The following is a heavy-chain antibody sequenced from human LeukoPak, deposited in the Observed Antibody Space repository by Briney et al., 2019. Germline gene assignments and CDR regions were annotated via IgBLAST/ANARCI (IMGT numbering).Heavy chain of an antibody. J-gene: IGHJ6*03. V-gene: IGHV3-21*01. CDR1: GFTFSSYS. CDR3: ARYCSSTSCRNYYYYYMDV. Sequence: GGSLRLSCAASGFTFSSYSMNWVRQAPGKGLEWVSSISSSSSYIYYADSVKGRSTISRDNAKNSLYLQMNSLRAEDTAVYYCARYCSSTSCRNYYYYYMDVWGKGTTVTVSS. CDR2: ISSSSSYI. D-gene: IGHD2-2*01.